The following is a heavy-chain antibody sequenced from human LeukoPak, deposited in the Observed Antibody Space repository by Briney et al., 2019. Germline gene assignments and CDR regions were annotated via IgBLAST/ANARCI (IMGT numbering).Heavy chain of an antibody. V-gene: IGHV1-46*01. D-gene: IGHD4-11*01. Sequence: GASGKVSCKASGYTFTSYYMHWLRQAPGQGLGWMGIIHPSGGSTNYAQEFQGRVTMTRDTSTSTVYMELNSLRSEDTAVYYCARTQDYSIYWYFDLWGRGTLVTVSS. CDR1: GYTFTSYY. J-gene: IGHJ2*01. CDR2: IHPSGGST. CDR3: ARTQDYSIYWYFDL.